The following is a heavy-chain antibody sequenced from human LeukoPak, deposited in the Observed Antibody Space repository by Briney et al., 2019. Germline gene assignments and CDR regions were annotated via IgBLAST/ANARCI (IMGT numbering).Heavy chain of an antibody. CDR1: GYTFTDYY. CDR2: IVVGSGNT. CDR3: AACPGDSSGYLSLLFDP. Sequence: ASVKVSCKASGYTFTDYYMHWVRQAPGQGLEWIGWIVVGSGNTNYAQKFQERVTITRDMSTSTAYMELSSLRSEDTAVYYCAACPGDSSGYLSLLFDPWGQGTLVTVSS. V-gene: IGHV1-58*02. D-gene: IGHD3-22*01. J-gene: IGHJ5*02.